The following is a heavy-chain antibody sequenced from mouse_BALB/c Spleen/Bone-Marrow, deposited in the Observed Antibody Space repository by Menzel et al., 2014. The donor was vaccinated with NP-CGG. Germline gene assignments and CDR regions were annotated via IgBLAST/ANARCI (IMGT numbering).Heavy chain of an antibody. D-gene: IGHD2-3*01. CDR3: TRDRYDGYYYYAMDY. J-gene: IGHJ4*01. CDR2: ISSGGSYT. CDR1: GFTFXSYT. V-gene: IGHV5-6-4*01. Sequence: DVKLQESGGGLVKPGGSLKLSCAASGFTFXSYTMSWVRQTPEKRLEWVATISSGGSYTYYPDSVKGRFTISRDNAKNTLYLQMSSLKPEDTAMYYCTRDRYDGYYYYAMDYWGQGTSVTVSS.